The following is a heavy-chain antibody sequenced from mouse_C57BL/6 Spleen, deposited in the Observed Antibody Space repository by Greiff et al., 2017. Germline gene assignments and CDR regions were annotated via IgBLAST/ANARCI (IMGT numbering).Heavy chain of an antibody. D-gene: IGHD2-1*01. CDR2: IYPGDGDT. CDR1: GYAFSSSW. Sequence: VKLQESGPELVKPGASVKISRKASGYAFSSSWMNWVKQRPGKGLEWIGRIYPGDGDTNYNGKFKGKATLTADKSSSTAYMQLSSLTSEDSAVYFCARGVYGNFAMDYWGQGTSVTVSS. CDR3: ARGVYGNFAMDY. J-gene: IGHJ4*01. V-gene: IGHV1-82*01.